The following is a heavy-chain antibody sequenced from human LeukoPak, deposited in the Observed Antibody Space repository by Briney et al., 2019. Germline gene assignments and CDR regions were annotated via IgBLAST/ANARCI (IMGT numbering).Heavy chain of an antibody. D-gene: IGHD3-9*01. J-gene: IGHJ6*02. V-gene: IGHV1-2*02. CDR2: INPNSGGT. Sequence: ASVKVSCKASGYTFTGYYMHWVRQAPGQGLEWMGWINPNSGGTNYAQKFQGRVTVTRATSISTAYMELSRLRSDDTAVYYCARDDILTGYYSYYYGMDVWGQGATVTVSS. CDR1: GYTFTGYY. CDR3: ARDDILTGYYSYYYGMDV.